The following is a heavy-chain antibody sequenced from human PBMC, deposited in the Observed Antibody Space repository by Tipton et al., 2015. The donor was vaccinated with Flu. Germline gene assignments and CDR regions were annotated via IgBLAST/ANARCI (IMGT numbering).Heavy chain of an antibody. CDR1: GFTFDDYA. D-gene: IGHD5-18*01. CDR2: ISWNSGSI. Sequence: SLRLSCAASGFTFDDYAMHWVRQAPGKGLEWVSGISWNSGSIGYADSVKGRFTISRDNAKNSLYLQMNSLRAEDTAVYYCARRDTAMAPNWYFDLWGRGTLVTVSS. J-gene: IGHJ2*01. CDR3: ARRDTAMAPNWYFDL. V-gene: IGHV3-9*01.